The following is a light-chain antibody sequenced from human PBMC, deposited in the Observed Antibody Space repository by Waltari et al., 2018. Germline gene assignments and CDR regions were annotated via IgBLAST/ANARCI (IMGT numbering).Light chain of an antibody. V-gene: IGKV3-15*01. CDR1: QSVSSN. Sequence: EIVMTQSPATLSVSPGERATLSCRASQSVSSNLAWYQQKPGQAPGLLIYGASTRATGIPARFSGSGSGTEFTLIISSLQSEDFAVYYCQQYNNWPPVTFGGGTKVEIK. J-gene: IGKJ4*01. CDR3: QQYNNWPPVT. CDR2: GAS.